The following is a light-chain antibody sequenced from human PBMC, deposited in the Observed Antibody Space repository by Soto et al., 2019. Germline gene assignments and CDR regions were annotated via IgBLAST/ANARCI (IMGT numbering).Light chain of an antibody. Sequence: VLTQSPGTLSLSPCERATLSLRASQSVSSTFLTWYQQKPGQAPRLLIYAASGRATGIPDRCSGSGSGTDLTITSSRLEHEDVAVYYCQQYGSSRTFGQGTKVDIK. V-gene: IGKV3-20*01. CDR3: QQYGSSRT. CDR1: QSVSSTF. CDR2: AAS. J-gene: IGKJ1*01.